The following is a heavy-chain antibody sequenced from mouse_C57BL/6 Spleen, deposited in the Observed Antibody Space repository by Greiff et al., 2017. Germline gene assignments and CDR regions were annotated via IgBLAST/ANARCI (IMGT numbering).Heavy chain of an antibody. V-gene: IGHV5-17*01. CDR1: GFTFSDYG. Sequence: EVQLVESGGGLVKPGGSLKLSCAASGFTFSDYGMHWVRQAPEKGLEWVAYISSGSSTIYYADTVKGRFTISRDNAKNTLFLQMTSLRSEDTAMYYCARHPTVVAGAMDYWGQGTSVTVSS. J-gene: IGHJ4*01. D-gene: IGHD1-1*01. CDR3: ARHPTVVAGAMDY. CDR2: ISSGSSTI.